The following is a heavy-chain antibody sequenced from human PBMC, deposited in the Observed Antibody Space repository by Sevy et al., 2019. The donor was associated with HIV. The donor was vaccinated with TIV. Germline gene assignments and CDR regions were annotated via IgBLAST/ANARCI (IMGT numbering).Heavy chain of an antibody. V-gene: IGHV3-9*01. J-gene: IGHJ6*02. Sequence: GGSLRLSCTASGFMFDDFAMHWVRQRPGKGLEWVSTINWNSGKVDYVDSVKGRFSVSRDNAKSSLFIEMTSLRGEETALYYCVKDLTVTTSEGDFHYGMDVWGQGTTVTVSS. CDR2: INWNSGKV. D-gene: IGHD4-4*01. CDR3: VKDLTVTTSEGDFHYGMDV. CDR1: GFMFDDFA.